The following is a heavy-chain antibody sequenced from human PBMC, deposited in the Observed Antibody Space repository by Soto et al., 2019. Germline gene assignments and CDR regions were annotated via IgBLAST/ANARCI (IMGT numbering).Heavy chain of an antibody. CDR3: ATAAGSILYYFDY. J-gene: IGHJ4*02. CDR1: GGTFSSYA. V-gene: IGHV1-69*13. CDR2: IIPIFGTA. D-gene: IGHD6-13*01. Sequence: SVKVSCKASGGTFSSYAISWVRQAPGQGLEWMGGIIPIFGTANYAQKFQGRVTITADESTSTAYMELSSLRSEDTAVYYCATAAGSILYYFDYWGQGTLVTVSS.